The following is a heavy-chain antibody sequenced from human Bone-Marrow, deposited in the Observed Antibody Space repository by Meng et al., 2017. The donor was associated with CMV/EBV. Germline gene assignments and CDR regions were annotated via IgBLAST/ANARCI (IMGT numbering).Heavy chain of an antibody. CDR1: GGSISSSSYY. CDR2: IYYSGST. CDR3: ARGLWSGYPRS. D-gene: IGHD3-3*01. J-gene: IGHJ4*02. V-gene: IGHV4-39*01. Sequence: GSLRLSCTVSGGSISSSSYYWGWIRQPPGKGLEWIGSIYYSGSTYYNPSLKSRVTISVDTSKNQFSLKLSSVTAADTAVYYCARGLWSGYPRSWGQGTLVTVSS.